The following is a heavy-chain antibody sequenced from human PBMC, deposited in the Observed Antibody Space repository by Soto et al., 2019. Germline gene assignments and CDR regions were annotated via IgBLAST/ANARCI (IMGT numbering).Heavy chain of an antibody. CDR1: GLTFSTYA. CDR3: AKCTVGTILSSGWCNWFDP. Sequence: PGGSLRLSCAASGLTFSTYAMSWVRQAPGKGLEWVSAISGGGYSTHYADSVKGRFTISRDNSKNTLYLQMNSLRAEDTAVYYCAKCTVGTILSSGWCNWFDPWGQGTLVTVSS. V-gene: IGHV3-23*01. CDR2: ISGGGYST. D-gene: IGHD6-19*01. J-gene: IGHJ5*02.